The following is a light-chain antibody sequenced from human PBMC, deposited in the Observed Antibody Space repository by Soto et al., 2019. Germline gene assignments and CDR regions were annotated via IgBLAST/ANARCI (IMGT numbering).Light chain of an antibody. J-gene: IGLJ2*01. Sequence: QSALTQPASVSGSPGQSITISCTGTSSDVGSYNLVSWYQQHPGKAPKLMIYEGSKRPSGVSNRFSGSKSGNTASLTISGLQAEDEADYYCCSYAGSSTHVVFCGGTQLTVL. CDR1: SSDVGSYNL. CDR3: CSYAGSSTHVV. V-gene: IGLV2-23*01. CDR2: EGS.